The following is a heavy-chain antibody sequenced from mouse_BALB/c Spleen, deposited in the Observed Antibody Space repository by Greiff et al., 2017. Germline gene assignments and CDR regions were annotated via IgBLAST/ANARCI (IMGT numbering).Heavy chain of an antibody. CDR3: ARHAVSTMITTTFAY. J-gene: IGHJ3*01. CDR1: GFTFSSYG. D-gene: IGHD2-4*01. V-gene: IGHV5-6*01. Sequence: EVNLVESGGDLVKPGGSLKLSCAASGFTFSSYGMSWVRQTPDKRLEWVATISSGGSYTYYPDSVKGRFTISRDNAKNTLYLQMSSLKSEDTAMYYCARHAVSTMITTTFAYWGQGTLVTVSA. CDR2: ISSGGSYT.